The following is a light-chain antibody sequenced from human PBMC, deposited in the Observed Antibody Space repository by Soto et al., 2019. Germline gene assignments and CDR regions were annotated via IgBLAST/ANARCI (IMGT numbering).Light chain of an antibody. CDR3: SSYTSSNTWV. CDR1: NSDIGGYNY. V-gene: IGLV2-14*01. CDR2: EVS. Sequence: QSALTQPASVSGSPGQSITISCTGTNSDIGGYNYVSWYQQHPGKAPKLLIYEVSNRPSGLSNRFSGSKSGNTASLTISGLQAEDEADYYCSSYTSSNTWVFGGGTKVTVL. J-gene: IGLJ2*01.